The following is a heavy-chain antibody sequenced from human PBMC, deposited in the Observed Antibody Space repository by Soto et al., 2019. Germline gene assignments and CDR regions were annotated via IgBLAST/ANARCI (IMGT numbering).Heavy chain of an antibody. D-gene: IGHD2-2*01. V-gene: IGHV5-51*01. CDR3: ARAELGYCSSTSCQAPYYYYDMDV. CDR1: GYSFTSYW. Sequence: PGESLKISCKGSGYSFTSYWIGWVRQMPGKGLEWMGIIYPGDSDTRYSPSFQGQVTISADKSISTAYLQWSSLKASDTAMYYCARAELGYCSSTSCQAPYYYYDMDVWGQGTTVTVS. CDR2: IYPGDSDT. J-gene: IGHJ6*02.